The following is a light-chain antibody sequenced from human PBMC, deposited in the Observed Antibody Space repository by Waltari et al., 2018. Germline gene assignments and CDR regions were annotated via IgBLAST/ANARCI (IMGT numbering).Light chain of an antibody. J-gene: IGKJ2*01. V-gene: IGKV1-39*01. CDR3: QQSYTTPRT. Sequence: DIQMTQSPSSLSASVGDRVTITCRASQNINTYLNWYQQKVGRATKLLIYATSSLQSGVPSMFSGSGSGTHFTLTITSLQPEDFATYSCQQSYTTPRTFGQGTNLEIK. CDR1: QNINTY. CDR2: ATS.